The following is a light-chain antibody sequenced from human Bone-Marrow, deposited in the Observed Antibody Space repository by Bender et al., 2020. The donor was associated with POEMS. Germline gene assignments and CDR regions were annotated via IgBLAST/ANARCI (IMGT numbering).Light chain of an antibody. Sequence: QFALSQPASVAGSPGQSITISCTGTTTDVDFYNFVSWYQHHPGKAPKLIIYEVTKRPSGVSSRFSGSKPANTASLTISGLQTQDEADYYCGSYGGRDNVIFGGGTTMTVL. V-gene: IGLV2-23*02. CDR2: EVT. CDR3: GSYGGRDNVI. J-gene: IGLJ2*01. CDR1: TTDVDFYNF.